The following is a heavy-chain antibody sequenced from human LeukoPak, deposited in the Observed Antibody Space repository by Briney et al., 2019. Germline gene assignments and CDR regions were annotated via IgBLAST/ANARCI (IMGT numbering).Heavy chain of an antibody. D-gene: IGHD2/OR15-2a*01. CDR2: FYYSGTT. CDR3: ARDGVRGHYLNWFDP. J-gene: IGHJ5*02. Sequence: SETLSLTCTISDGYIGTYYWSWIRQPPGKGLEWIGYFYYSGTTKYSPSLKSRAAILLDTSTNQLSLHLTSVTDADTAVYYCARDGVRGHYLNWFDPWGQGILVTVSS. V-gene: IGHV4-59*01. CDR1: DGYIGTYY.